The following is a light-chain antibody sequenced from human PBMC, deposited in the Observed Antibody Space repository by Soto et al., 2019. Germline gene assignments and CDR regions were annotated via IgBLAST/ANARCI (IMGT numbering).Light chain of an antibody. Sequence: EIVLTQSPATLSVSPGERATLSCRASQSVSSNLAWYQQKPGQAPRLLIYGASTRATGIPARFSGSGSGTEFTLTISSLQSGDFAGYYCQQYADWPRTFGQGTKV. CDR1: QSVSSN. CDR2: GAS. J-gene: IGKJ1*01. CDR3: QQYADWPRT. V-gene: IGKV3-15*01.